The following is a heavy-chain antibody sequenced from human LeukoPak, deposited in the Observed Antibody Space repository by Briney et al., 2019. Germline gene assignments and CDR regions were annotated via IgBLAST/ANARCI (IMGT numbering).Heavy chain of an antibody. J-gene: IGHJ4*02. Sequence: GGSLRLSCAASGFTFSSYWMSWVRQAPGKGLEWVANIKQDGSEKYYVASVKGRFTISRDNAKTSLYLQMNSLRAEDTAVYYCARRYYYDSSGYYFDYWGQGTLVTVSS. CDR1: GFTFSSYW. CDR3: ARRYYYDSSGYYFDY. D-gene: IGHD3-22*01. V-gene: IGHV3-7*01. CDR2: IKQDGSEK.